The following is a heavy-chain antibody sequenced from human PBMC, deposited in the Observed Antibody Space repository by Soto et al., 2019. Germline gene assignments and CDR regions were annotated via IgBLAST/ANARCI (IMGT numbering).Heavy chain of an antibody. CDR1: GFTFSNYA. V-gene: IGHV3-48*02. D-gene: IGHD2-15*01. CDR2: ISSRSDTL. J-gene: IGHJ6*02. Sequence: PGGSLRLSCAASGFTFSNYAMNWVRQAPGKGLELVSYISSRSDTLYYADSVKGRFTISRDNAKNSVYLQVNNLGDEDTAVYYWARDWDIVILSVPIPNYNYGMDVWGQGTTVTVSS. CDR3: ARDWDIVILSVPIPNYNYGMDV.